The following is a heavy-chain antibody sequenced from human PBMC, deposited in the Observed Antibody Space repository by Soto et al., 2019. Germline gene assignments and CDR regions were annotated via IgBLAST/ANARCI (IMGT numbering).Heavy chain of an antibody. CDR3: AKYQGSGSFYDYYYYGLDV. Sequence: PGGSLRLSCAVSGFICSSYDMSWVRQAPGKGLEWVSSVSGSGDSTYYADSVKGRSTISRDNSKDTLFLQMNSLRVEDTAVYYCAKYQGSGSFYDYYYYGLDVWGQGTTVTVSS. V-gene: IGHV3-23*01. CDR1: GFICSSYD. J-gene: IGHJ6*02. D-gene: IGHD3-10*01. CDR2: VSGSGDST.